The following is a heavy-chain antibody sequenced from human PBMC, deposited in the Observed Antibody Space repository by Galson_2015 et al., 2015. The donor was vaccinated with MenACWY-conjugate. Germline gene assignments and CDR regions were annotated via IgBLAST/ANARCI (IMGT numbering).Heavy chain of an antibody. Sequence: SLRLSCAASGFSFSAYAMTWVRQGPGKGLEWVSTISGSGRTYYADSVKGRFTISRDNSKNTLYLQMNSLRADDTAVYYCAKYTVYVTGSLLTPFDPWGQGTLVTVSS. CDR1: GFSFSAYA. J-gene: IGHJ5*02. CDR3: AKYTVYVTGSLLTPFDP. V-gene: IGHV3-23*01. D-gene: IGHD3-10*01. CDR2: ISGSGRT.